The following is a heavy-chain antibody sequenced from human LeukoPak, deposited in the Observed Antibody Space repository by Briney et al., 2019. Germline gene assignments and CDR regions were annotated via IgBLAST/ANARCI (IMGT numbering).Heavy chain of an antibody. Sequence: ASVKVSCKASGYTFTSYGISWVRQAPGQGLEWMGWISAYNGNTNYAQKLQGRVTMTTDTSTSTAYMELRSLRSDDTAVYYCARLVEPLYHYYYMDVWGNGTTVTVSS. CDR2: ISAYNGNT. V-gene: IGHV1-18*01. J-gene: IGHJ6*03. D-gene: IGHD1-1*01. CDR3: ARLVEPLYHYYYMDV. CDR1: GYTFTSYG.